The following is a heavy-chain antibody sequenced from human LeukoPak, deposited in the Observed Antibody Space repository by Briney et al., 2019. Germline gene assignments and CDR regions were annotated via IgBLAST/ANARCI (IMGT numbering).Heavy chain of an antibody. J-gene: IGHJ4*02. D-gene: IGHD3-22*01. CDR1: GFTFTSYS. Sequence: GGSLRLSCAASGFTFTSYSMNWVRQAPGKGLERVSTISGGGGSTYYADSVKGRFTISRDNSKNTLYLQVNSLRAEDTAVYYCAKSPTYYYDSSGYYFDYWGQGTLVTVSS. CDR2: ISGGGGST. V-gene: IGHV3-23*01. CDR3: AKSPTYYYDSSGYYFDY.